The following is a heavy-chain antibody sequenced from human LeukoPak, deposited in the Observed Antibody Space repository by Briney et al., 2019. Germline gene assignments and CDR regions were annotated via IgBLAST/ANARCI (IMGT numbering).Heavy chain of an antibody. CDR2: IWYDGSNK. J-gene: IGHJ6*02. V-gene: IGHV3-33*01. Sequence: GGSLRLSCAASGFTFSSYGMHWVRQAPGKGLEWVAVIWYDGSNKYYADSVKGRFTISRDNSKNTLYLQMNSLRAEDTAVYYCAREGYCSGGSCYSYYYGMGVWGQGTTVTVSS. CDR1: GFTFSSYG. CDR3: AREGYCSGGSCYSYYYGMGV. D-gene: IGHD2-15*01.